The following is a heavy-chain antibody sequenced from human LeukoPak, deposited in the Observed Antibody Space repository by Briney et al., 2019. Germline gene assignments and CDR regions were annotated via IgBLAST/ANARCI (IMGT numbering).Heavy chain of an antibody. CDR3: ARSDIVATIDAFDI. Sequence: LGRSLRLSCAASGFTFSSYGMHWVRQAPGKGLEWVAVIWYDGSNKYYADSVKGRFTISRNNSKNTLYLQMNSLRAEDTAVYHCARSDIVATIDAFDIWGQGTMVTVSS. J-gene: IGHJ3*02. V-gene: IGHV3-33*01. CDR1: GFTFSSYG. D-gene: IGHD5-12*01. CDR2: IWYDGSNK.